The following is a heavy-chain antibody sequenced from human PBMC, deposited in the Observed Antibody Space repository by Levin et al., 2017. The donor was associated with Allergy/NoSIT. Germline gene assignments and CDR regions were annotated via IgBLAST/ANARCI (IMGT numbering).Heavy chain of an antibody. V-gene: IGHV3-7*01. J-gene: IGHJ4*02. Sequence: GESLKISCAASGFTFSTYWMSWVRQAPGKGLEWVANIKTDGSAKFYVDSVKGRFTISRDNAKNSLYLQMNSLRAEDTAVYYCSRAEDYWGQGTLVTVSS. CDR1: GFTFSTYW. CDR2: IKTDGSAK. CDR3: SRAEDY.